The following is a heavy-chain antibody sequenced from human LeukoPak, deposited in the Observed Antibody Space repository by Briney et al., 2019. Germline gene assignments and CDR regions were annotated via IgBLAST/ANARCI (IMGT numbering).Heavy chain of an antibody. CDR2: ITGDSSYI. Sequence: GESLRLSCVVSGFTFSSSNMNWVRQAPGRGLEWVSSITGDSSYIYYADSVKGRFTISRDNAKNSLYLQMNSLRAEDTAVYYCARYRDVLMVYVNFDYWGQGTLVTVSS. J-gene: IGHJ4*02. CDR3: ARYRDVLMVYVNFDY. V-gene: IGHV3-21*04. D-gene: IGHD2-8*01. CDR1: GFTFSSSN.